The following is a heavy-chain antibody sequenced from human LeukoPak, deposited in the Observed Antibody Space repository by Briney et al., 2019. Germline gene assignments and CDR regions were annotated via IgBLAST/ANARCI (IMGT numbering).Heavy chain of an antibody. CDR3: ARVYPTYSSGWIFDY. J-gene: IGHJ4*02. CDR1: GGSIISSN. CDR2: IYTSGST. D-gene: IGHD6-19*01. Sequence: SETLSLTCTVSGGSIISSNWSWSRQPAGKGLEWIGRIYTSGSTNYNPSLKSRATISVDKSKNQFSLKLSSVTAADTAVYYCARVYPTYSSGWIFDYWGQGTLVTVSS. V-gene: IGHV4-4*07.